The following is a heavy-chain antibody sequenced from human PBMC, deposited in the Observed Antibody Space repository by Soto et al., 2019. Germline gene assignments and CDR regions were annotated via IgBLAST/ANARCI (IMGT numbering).Heavy chain of an antibody. Sequence: SETLSLTCTVSGGSISSGDYYWSWIRQPPGKGLEWIGYIYYSGSTYYNPSLKSRVTISVDTSKNQFSLKLSSVTAADTAVYYCAREHITMVRGVITYYYYMDVWGKGTTVTVSS. CDR2: IYYSGST. CDR3: AREHITMVRGVITYYYYMDV. D-gene: IGHD3-10*01. V-gene: IGHV4-30-4*01. CDR1: GGSISSGDYY. J-gene: IGHJ6*03.